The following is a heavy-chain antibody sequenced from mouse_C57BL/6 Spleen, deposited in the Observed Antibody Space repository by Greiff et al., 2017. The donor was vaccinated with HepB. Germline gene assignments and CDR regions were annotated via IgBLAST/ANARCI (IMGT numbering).Heavy chain of an antibody. CDR1: GYTFTSYW. Sequence: QVQLQQPGAELVRPGTSVKLSCKASGYTFTSYWMHWVKQRPGQGLEWIGVIDPSDSYTNYNQKFKGKATLTVETSSSTAYMPLSSLTSEDSAVYYCAIIANYAMDYWGQGTSVTVSS. CDR2: IDPSDSYT. V-gene: IGHV1-59*01. J-gene: IGHJ4*01. CDR3: AIIANYAMDY. D-gene: IGHD1-2*01.